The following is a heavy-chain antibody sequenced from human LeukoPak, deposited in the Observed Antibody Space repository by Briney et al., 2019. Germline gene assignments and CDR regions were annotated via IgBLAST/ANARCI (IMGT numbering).Heavy chain of an antibody. CDR2: IIPIFGTA. CDR1: GGTFSSYA. J-gene: IGHJ4*02. V-gene: IGHV1-69*05. D-gene: IGHD3-3*01. Sequence: ASVKVSCKASGGTFSSYAISWVRQAPGQGLEWMGGIIPIFGTANYAQKFQGRVTITTDESTSTAYMELSSLRSEDTAVYYCARARDDFWSGYYKGAFDYWGQGTLVTVSS. CDR3: ARARDDFWSGYYKGAFDY.